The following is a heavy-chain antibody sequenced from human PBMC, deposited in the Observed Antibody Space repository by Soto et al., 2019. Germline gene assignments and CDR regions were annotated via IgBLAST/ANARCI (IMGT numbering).Heavy chain of an antibody. D-gene: IGHD3-22*01. J-gene: IGHJ4*02. CDR1: GYTFTDSG. CDR3: ARDHRNYYDSSGYYGDFDY. V-gene: IGHV1-18*01. Sequence: GASLKVSCKASGYTFTDSGISWVRQAPGQGLEWMGRISAYNGNTNYAQNLQGRVTMTTDTSTSTAYMELRSLRSDDTAVYYCARDHRNYYDSSGYYGDFDYWGQGTLVTVSS. CDR2: ISAYNGNT.